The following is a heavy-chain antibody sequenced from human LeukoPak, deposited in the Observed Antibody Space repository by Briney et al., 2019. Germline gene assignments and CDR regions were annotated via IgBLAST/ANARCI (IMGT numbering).Heavy chain of an antibody. D-gene: IGHD2-15*01. Sequence: GGSLRLSCITSGFTFGDYYMSWVRQAPGRGLEWGSYIGTTTSYTNYADSVKGRFTISRDNAKNSLYLQMNSLGAEDTALYYCARGLYCSGGTCFKPLDFWGQGTLVTVSS. CDR2: IGTTTSYT. J-gene: IGHJ4*02. V-gene: IGHV3-11*06. CDR1: GFTFGDYY. CDR3: ARGLYCSGGTCFKPLDF.